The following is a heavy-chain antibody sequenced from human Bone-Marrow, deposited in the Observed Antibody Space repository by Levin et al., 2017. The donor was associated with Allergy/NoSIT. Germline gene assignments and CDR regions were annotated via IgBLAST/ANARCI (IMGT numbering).Heavy chain of an antibody. J-gene: IGHJ4*02. Sequence: SETLSLTCAVYGGSFSGYYWSWIRQPPGKGLEWIGEINHSGSTNYNPSLKSRVTISVDTSKNQFSLKLSSVTAADTAVYYCARGLPRAYYYGSGSYWAFDYWGQGTLVTVSS. CDR3: ARGLPRAYYYGSGSYWAFDY. V-gene: IGHV4-34*01. D-gene: IGHD3-10*01. CDR1: GGSFSGYY. CDR2: INHSGST.